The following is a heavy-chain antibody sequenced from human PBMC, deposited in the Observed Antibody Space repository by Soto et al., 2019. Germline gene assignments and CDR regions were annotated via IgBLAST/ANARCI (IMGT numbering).Heavy chain of an antibody. Sequence: SSETLSLTCTVSGGSISSYYWSWIRQPPGKGLEWIGYIYYSGSTNYNPSLKSRATISLDTSKNQFSLKLSSVTAADTAVYYCARQGPAYILNTWFDPWGQGTLVTVSS. CDR1: GGSISSYY. V-gene: IGHV4-59*01. J-gene: IGHJ5*02. CDR2: IYYSGST. CDR3: ARQGPAYILNTWFDP. D-gene: IGHD2-2*01.